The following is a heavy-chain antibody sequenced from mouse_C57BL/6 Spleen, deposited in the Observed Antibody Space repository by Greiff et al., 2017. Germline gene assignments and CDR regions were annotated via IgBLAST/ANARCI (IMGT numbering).Heavy chain of an antibody. CDR2: INPNNGGT. J-gene: IGHJ4*01. CDR3: ARVEAYGPYYAMDY. CDR1: GYTFTDYY. Sequence: EVQLQQSGPELVKPGASVKISCKASGYTFTDYYMNWVKQSHGKSLEWIGDINPNNGGTSYNQKFKGKATLTVDKSSSTAYMELRSLTSEDSAVYYCARVEAYGPYYAMDYWGQGTSVTVSS. V-gene: IGHV1-26*01. D-gene: IGHD2-10*02.